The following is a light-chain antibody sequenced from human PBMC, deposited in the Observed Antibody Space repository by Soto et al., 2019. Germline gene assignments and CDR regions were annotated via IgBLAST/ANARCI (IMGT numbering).Light chain of an antibody. V-gene: IGKV3-15*01. CDR3: QQYNDWPPLT. CDR1: QSVSSK. CDR2: GAS. J-gene: IGKJ4*01. Sequence: EIVMTQSPGALSVSPGERATLSCRASQSVSSKLAWYQQKPGQAPRLLIYGASTRATGIPARFSGSGSGTQFTLTISSLQSEDLAVYYCQQYNDWPPLTFGGGTKVEIK.